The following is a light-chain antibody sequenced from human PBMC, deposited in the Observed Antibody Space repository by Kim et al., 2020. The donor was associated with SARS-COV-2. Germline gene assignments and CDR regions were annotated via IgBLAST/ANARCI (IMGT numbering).Light chain of an antibody. J-gene: IGKJ3*01. CDR1: QGIGSL. CDR3: QQLHDYPFT. Sequence: IQLTQSPSSLSASVGDRVTITCRASQGIGSLLAWYQQKPAKAPNLLIYVASTLQGGVPSRFSGSGSGTDFTLTISSLQPEDVASYYCQQLHDYPFTFGPGTKVDIK. V-gene: IGKV1-9*01. CDR2: VAS.